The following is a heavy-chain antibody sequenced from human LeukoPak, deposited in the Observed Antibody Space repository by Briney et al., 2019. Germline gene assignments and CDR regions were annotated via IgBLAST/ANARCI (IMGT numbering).Heavy chain of an antibody. CDR3: ARLIPVAAEKYYFDY. CDR1: GGSISSYY. CDR2: SGST. Sequence: SETLSLTCTVSGGSISSYYWSWIRQPPGKGLEYIGYSGSTNYNPSLKSRVTISVGTSENQFSLKLSSVTAADTAVYYCARLIPVAAEKYYFDYWGQGTLVTVSS. J-gene: IGHJ4*02. D-gene: IGHD6-19*01. V-gene: IGHV4-4*09.